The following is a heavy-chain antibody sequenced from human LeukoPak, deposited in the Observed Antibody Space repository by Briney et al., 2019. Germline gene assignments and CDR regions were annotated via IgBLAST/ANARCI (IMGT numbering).Heavy chain of an antibody. Sequence: ASVKVSCKASGYTFTSYDINWVRQATGQGLEWIGWMNPNSGNTGYAQKFQGRVTMTRNTSISTAYMELSSLRSEDTAVYYCARGVYTFKAGYMDVWGQGTTVTVSS. CDR1: GYTFTSYD. D-gene: IGHD1-14*01. CDR2: MNPNSGNT. CDR3: ARGVYTFKAGYMDV. V-gene: IGHV1-8*01. J-gene: IGHJ6*03.